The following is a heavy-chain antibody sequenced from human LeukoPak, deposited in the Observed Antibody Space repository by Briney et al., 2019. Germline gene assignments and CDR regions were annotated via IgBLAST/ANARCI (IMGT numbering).Heavy chain of an antibody. CDR2: ISWNSGSI. CDR3: ARAQTYSNYIGAFDI. D-gene: IGHD4-11*01. V-gene: IGHV3-9*01. Sequence: GGSLRLSCAASGFTFDDYAMQWVRQAPGKGLEWVSGISWNSGSIGYADSVKGRFTISRDNAKNSLYLQMNSPRAEDTALYYCARAQTYSNYIGAFDIWGQGTMVTVSS. J-gene: IGHJ3*02. CDR1: GFTFDDYA.